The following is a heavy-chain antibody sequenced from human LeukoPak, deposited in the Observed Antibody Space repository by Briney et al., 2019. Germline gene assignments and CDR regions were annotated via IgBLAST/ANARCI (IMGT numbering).Heavy chain of an antibody. CDR2: IYYSGST. J-gene: IGHJ4*02. CDR1: GGSISSSSYY. Sequence: SETPSLTCTVSGGSISSSSYYWGWIRQPPGKGLEWIGSIYYSGSTYYNPSLKSRVTISVDTSKNQFSLKLSSVTAADTAVYYCARGSLWFGESKSFDYWGQGTLVTVSS. V-gene: IGHV4-39*07. CDR3: ARGSLWFGESKSFDY. D-gene: IGHD3-10*01.